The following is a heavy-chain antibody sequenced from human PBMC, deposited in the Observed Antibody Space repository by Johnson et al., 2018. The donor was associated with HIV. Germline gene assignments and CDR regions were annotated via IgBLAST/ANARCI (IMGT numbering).Heavy chain of an antibody. CDR2: IRSKADGETT. V-gene: IGHV3-15*01. J-gene: IGHJ3*02. CDR1: GFVFSNAW. D-gene: IGHD3/OR15-3a*01. Sequence: VQVVESGGGLVKPGSSLRLSCAASGFVFSNAWMNWVRQAPGRGLEWVGRIRSKADGETTDLAAPVKGRFIISRDDSRSMMYLEMNSLKTEETGVYYCHDLWTGKGVDIWGQGTVVTVS. CDR3: HDLWTGKGVDI.